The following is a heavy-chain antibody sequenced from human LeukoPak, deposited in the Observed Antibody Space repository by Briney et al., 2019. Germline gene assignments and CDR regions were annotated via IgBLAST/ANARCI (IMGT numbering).Heavy chain of an antibody. CDR2: ILPDGSQK. V-gene: IGHV3-7*01. D-gene: IGHD2-2*01. Sequence: GGSLRLSCAASGFTFSTSPIHWVRQAPGKGLEWLANILPDGSQKYYVDSVKGRFTISRDNPKNSLYLQINNLRAEDTAVYYCGRLAHNAWYAIDFWGQGTLVTVSS. J-gene: IGHJ4*02. CDR3: GRLAHNAWYAIDF. CDR1: GFTFSTSP.